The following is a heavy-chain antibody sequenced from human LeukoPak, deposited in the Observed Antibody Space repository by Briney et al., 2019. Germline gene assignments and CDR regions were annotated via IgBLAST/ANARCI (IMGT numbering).Heavy chain of an antibody. CDR1: GYTFTSYD. D-gene: IGHD1-26*01. Sequence: ASVKVSCKASGYTFTSYDINWVRQATGQGLEWMGWMNPNSGNTGYAQKFQGRVTMTRNTPISTAYMELSSLRSEDTAVYYCARWRKWELLGFYRVGAFDIWGQGTMVTVSS. J-gene: IGHJ3*02. CDR3: ARWRKWELLGFYRVGAFDI. CDR2: MNPNSGNT. V-gene: IGHV1-8*01.